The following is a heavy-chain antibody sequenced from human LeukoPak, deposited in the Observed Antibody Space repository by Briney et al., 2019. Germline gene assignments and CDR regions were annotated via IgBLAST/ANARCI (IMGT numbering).Heavy chain of an antibody. D-gene: IGHD3-22*01. J-gene: IGHJ4*02. V-gene: IGHV4-59*01. CDR3: ARGSYYYDSSGYYPTPFDY. Sequence: SETLSLTCTVSGGSISSYYWSWIRQPPGKGLEWIGNIYYSGSTNYNPSLKSRVTISVDTSKNQFSLKLSSVTAADTAVYYCARGSYYYDSSGYYPTPFDYWGQGTLVTVSS. CDR1: GGSISSYY. CDR2: IYYSGST.